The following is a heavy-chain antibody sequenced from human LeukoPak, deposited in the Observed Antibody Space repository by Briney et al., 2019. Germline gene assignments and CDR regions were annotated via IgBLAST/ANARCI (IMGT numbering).Heavy chain of an antibody. V-gene: IGHV1-2*02. CDR2: INPNSGGT. CDR1: GYTFTGYY. J-gene: IGHJ6*04. D-gene: IGHD3-10*01. Sequence: ASVKVSCKASGYTFTGYYMHWVRQAPGQGLEWMGWINPNSGGTNYAQKFQGRVTMTRDTSISTAYMELSRLRSDDTAVYYCARDDRNYYGLGIPKRMDVWGKGTTVTVSS. CDR3: ARDDRNYYGLGIPKRMDV.